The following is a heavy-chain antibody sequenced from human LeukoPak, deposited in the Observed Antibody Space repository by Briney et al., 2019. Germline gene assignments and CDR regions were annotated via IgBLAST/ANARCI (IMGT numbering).Heavy chain of an antibody. CDR2: IISNENSA. D-gene: IGHD6-13*01. CDR1: GFTFSSNW. Sequence: GGSLRLSCAASGFTFSSNWMHWVRQAPGKGLVWVSRIISNENSATYADSVKGRFTISRDNAKNTLYLQMNSLRAEDAAVYYCVRGGIASAFDIWGQGTMVTVSS. CDR3: VRGGIASAFDI. V-gene: IGHV3-74*01. J-gene: IGHJ3*02.